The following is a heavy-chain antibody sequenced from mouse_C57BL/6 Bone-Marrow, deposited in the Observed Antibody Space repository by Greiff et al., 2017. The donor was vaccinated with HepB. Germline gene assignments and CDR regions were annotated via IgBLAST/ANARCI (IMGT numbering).Heavy chain of an antibody. CDR1: GYTFTSYW. Sequence: QVQLQQPGAELVKPGASVKMSCKASGYTFTSYWITWVKQRPGQGLEWIGEIDPSDSYTNYNQKFKGKSTLTVDKSSSTAYMQLSSLTSEDSAVYYCARGGDSFPYAMDYWGQGTSVTVSS. CDR2: IDPSDSYT. CDR3: ARGGDSFPYAMDY. D-gene: IGHD3-3*01. J-gene: IGHJ4*01. V-gene: IGHV1-69*01.